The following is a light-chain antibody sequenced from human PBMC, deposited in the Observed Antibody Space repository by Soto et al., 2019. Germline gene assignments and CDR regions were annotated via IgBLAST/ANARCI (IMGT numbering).Light chain of an antibody. CDR1: QSVSSY. J-gene: IGKJ5*01. CDR3: KQYTGPPTT. CDR2: GAY. V-gene: IGKV3-11*01. Sequence: EIVLTQSPATLSLSPGERATLSCRASQSVSSYLAWYQQKPGQAPRLLIYGAYTRAAGIPDRFSGSGSGTDFTLTITRLEPEDSAVYFCKQYTGPPTTFGQGTRLEIK.